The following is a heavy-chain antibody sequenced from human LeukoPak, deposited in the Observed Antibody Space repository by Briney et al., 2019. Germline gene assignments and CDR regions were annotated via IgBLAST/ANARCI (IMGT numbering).Heavy chain of an antibody. CDR3: ARTGLVVPAAIGGDWFDP. D-gene: IGHD2-2*02. Sequence: GGSLRLSCAASGFTFSSYSMNWVRQAPGKGLEWVSSISSSSSYIYYADSVKGRFTISRDNAKNSLYLQMNSLRAEDTAVYYCARTGLVVPAAIGGDWFDPWGQGTLATVSS. CDR2: ISSSSSYI. CDR1: GFTFSSYS. V-gene: IGHV3-21*01. J-gene: IGHJ5*02.